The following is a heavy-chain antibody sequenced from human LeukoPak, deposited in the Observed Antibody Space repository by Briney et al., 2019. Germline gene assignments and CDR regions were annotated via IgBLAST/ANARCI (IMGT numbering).Heavy chain of an antibody. V-gene: IGHV3-30*03. Sequence: GGSLRLSCAASGFTFSSCGMHWVRQAPGKGLEWVAVISYDGSNKYYADSVKGRFTISRDNSKNTLFLEMNSPRAEDTAVYYCARDLGGRSGYWGQGTLVTVSS. CDR2: ISYDGSNK. J-gene: IGHJ4*02. CDR1: GFTFSSCG. D-gene: IGHD1-26*01. CDR3: ARDLGGRSGY.